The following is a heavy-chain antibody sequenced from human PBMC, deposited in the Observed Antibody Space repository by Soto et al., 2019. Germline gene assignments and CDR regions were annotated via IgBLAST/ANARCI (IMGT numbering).Heavy chain of an antibody. V-gene: IGHV3-15*07. CDR3: STVSYSALNVVRLAN. CDR1: GLRLSTAW. Sequence: GGTLGLSCAVSGLRLSTAWINWVLQAPGKGLEWVGRIKSKSHGGTTDFAAPVKGRFAISRDDSKSIAHMEMNSLKIEDTAVYYCSTVSYSALNVVRLANWGRGILVTVSS. D-gene: IGHD2-8*02. J-gene: IGHJ4*01. CDR2: IKSKSHGGTT.